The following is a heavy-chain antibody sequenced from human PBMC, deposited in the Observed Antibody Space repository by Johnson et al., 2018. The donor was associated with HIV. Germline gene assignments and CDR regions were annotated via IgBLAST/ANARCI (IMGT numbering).Heavy chain of an antibody. CDR1: GFTFSNYG. CDR2: ISYDGSTK. Sequence: QVQLVESGGGVVQPGRSLRLSCAASGFTFSNYGMNWVRQAPGKGLEWVAVISYDGSTKYYAYSVKGRFTISRDNSKNTLYLKMKRLRAEDRSVYYCVKGRKPSDWYRSAFDIWGQGTMVTVSS. CDR3: VKGRKPSDWYRSAFDI. V-gene: IGHV3-30*18. J-gene: IGHJ3*02. D-gene: IGHD3-9*01.